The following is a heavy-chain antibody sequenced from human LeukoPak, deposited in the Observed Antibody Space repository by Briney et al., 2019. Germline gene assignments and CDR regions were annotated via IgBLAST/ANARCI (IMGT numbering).Heavy chain of an antibody. CDR1: GFTFTTYA. J-gene: IGHJ4*02. Sequence: PGGSLRLSCAASGFTFTTYAMSWVRQTPGKGLEWVSTFSGSVDTTYHADSVKGRFTISRDYSKNTVYLQMNSLRAENTAVYYCAKASAGTCSGARCYYFDSWGQGTPVTVSS. CDR2: FSGSVDTT. D-gene: IGHD2-15*01. CDR3: AKASAGTCSGARCYYFDS. V-gene: IGHV3-23*01.